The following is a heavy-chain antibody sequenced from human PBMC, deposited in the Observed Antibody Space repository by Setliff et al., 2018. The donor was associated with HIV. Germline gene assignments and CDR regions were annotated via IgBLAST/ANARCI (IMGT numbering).Heavy chain of an antibody. Sequence: PSETLSLTCAVYGGSFSGYYWSWIRQPPGKGLEWIGEINHSGSINYNPSLKSRVTISVDTSKNQFSLKLSSVTAADTAVYYCGRSESSGWCYYMDGWDKGTTVTVSS. CDR2: INHSGSI. V-gene: IGHV4-34*01. J-gene: IGHJ6*03. D-gene: IGHD6-19*01. CDR3: GRSESSGWCYYMDG. CDR1: GGSFSGYY.